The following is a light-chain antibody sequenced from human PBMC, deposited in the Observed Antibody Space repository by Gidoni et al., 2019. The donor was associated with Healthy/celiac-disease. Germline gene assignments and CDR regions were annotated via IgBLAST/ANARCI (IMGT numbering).Light chain of an antibody. V-gene: IGKV3-20*01. CDR3: QQYGSTPPT. CDR1: QSVSSSY. J-gene: IGKJ2*01. Sequence: EIALSQSPRSLSLSPGERATFPCRASQSVSSSYLAWYQQKPGQAPRLLIYGASSRATGIPDRFSGSGSGTDFTLTISRLEPEDFAVYYCQQYGSTPPTFGQGTKLEIK. CDR2: GAS.